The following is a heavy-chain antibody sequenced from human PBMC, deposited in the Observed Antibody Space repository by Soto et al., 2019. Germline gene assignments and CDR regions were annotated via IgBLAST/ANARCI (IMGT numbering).Heavy chain of an antibody. CDR3: ARSRYCSSTSCFTLGDYFDS. CDR2: IYYSGST. V-gene: IGHV4-30-4*01. J-gene: IGHJ4*02. Sequence: PSETLSLTCTVSGDSISSGDYYWSWIRQSPGKGLEWIGHIYYSGSTYYNPALKSRVTISVDTSKNQFSLKLSSVTAADTAVYHCARSRYCSSTSCFTLGDYFDSWGQGILVTVSS. D-gene: IGHD2-2*01. CDR1: GDSISSGDYY.